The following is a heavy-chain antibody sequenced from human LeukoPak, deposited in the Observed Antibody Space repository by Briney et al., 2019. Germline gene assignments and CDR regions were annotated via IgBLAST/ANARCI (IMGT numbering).Heavy chain of an antibody. D-gene: IGHD3-10*01. CDR3: ARDRRHDYYGSGKGFDP. V-gene: IGHV3-30*02. J-gene: IGHJ5*02. CDR1: GFTFSSYG. CDR2: IRYDGSNK. Sequence: PGGSLRLSCAASGFTFSSYGMHWVRQAPGKGLEWVAFIRYDGSNKYYADSVKGRFTISRDNSKNTLYLQMNSLRAEDTAVYYCARDRRHDYYGSGKGFDPWGQGTLVTVSS.